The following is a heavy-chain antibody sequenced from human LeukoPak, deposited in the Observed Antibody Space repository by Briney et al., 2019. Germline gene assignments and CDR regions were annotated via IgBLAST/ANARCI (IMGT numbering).Heavy chain of an antibody. CDR2: IIPILGIA. CDR1: GGTFSSYA. J-gene: IGHJ4*02. D-gene: IGHD6-19*01. V-gene: IGHV1-69*04. Sequence: GASVKVSCKASGGTFSSYAISWVRQAPGQGLEWMGRIIPILGIANYAQKFQGRVTITADKSTSTAYMELSSLRSEDTAVYYCARDGIAVAGTTEDYWGQGTLVTVSS. CDR3: ARDGIAVAGTTEDY.